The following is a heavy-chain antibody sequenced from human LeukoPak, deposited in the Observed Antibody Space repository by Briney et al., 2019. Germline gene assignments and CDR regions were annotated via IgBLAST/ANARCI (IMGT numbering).Heavy chain of an antibody. CDR1: GGSISSGSYY. V-gene: IGHV4-61*02. CDR3: ATTLRYSGYDLLDY. D-gene: IGHD5-12*01. J-gene: IGHJ4*02. CDR2: IYTSVIT. Sequence: SETLSLTCTVSGGSISSGSYYWIWIRQPAGKGLEWIVRIYTSVITNYNPSLKSRVTISVDTSKNQFSLKLSSVTAADTAVYYCATTLRYSGYDLLDYWGQGTLVTVSS.